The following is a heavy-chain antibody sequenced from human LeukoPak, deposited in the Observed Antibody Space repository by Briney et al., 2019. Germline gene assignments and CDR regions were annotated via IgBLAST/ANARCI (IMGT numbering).Heavy chain of an antibody. CDR1: GGSISSYY. J-gene: IGHJ6*03. V-gene: IGHV4-4*09. Sequence: SETLPLTCTVSGGSISSYYWSWIRQPPGKGLEWIGYIYTSGSTNYNPSLKSRVTISVDTSKNQFSLKLSSVTAADTAVYYCARRGFVVVPAAIDSYYYYYMDVWGKGTTVTVSS. D-gene: IGHD2-2*02. CDR3: ARRGFVVVPAAIDSYYYYYMDV. CDR2: IYTSGST.